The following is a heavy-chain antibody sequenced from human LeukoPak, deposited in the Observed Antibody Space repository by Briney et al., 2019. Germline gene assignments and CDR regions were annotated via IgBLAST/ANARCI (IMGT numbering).Heavy chain of an antibody. CDR1: GYTFTGYY. Sequence: ASVKVSCKASGYTFTGYYMHWVRQAPGQGLEWMGWINPNSGGTNYAQKFQGRVTMTRDTSISTAYMELSRLRSDDTAVYYCAILPGIAAAGTPYYYYYMDVWGKGTTVTVSS. D-gene: IGHD6-13*01. J-gene: IGHJ6*03. CDR3: AILPGIAAAGTPYYYYYMDV. CDR2: INPNSGGT. V-gene: IGHV1-2*02.